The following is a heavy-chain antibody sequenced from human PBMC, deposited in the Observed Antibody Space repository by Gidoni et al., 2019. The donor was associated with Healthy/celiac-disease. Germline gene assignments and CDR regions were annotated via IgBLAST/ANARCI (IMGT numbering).Heavy chain of an antibody. V-gene: IGHV2-70*04. CDR1: GFSLSTSGMR. J-gene: IGHJ3*02. Sequence: QVTLKESGPALVNPTQTLTLTCTFSGFSLSTSGMRVSWIRQPPGKALEWLARIDWDDDKFYSTSLKTRLTISKETSKNQVVLTMTNMDPVDTATYYCARGMTTVDQGAFDIWGQGTMVTVSS. D-gene: IGHD4-17*01. CDR2: IDWDDDK. CDR3: ARGMTTVDQGAFDI.